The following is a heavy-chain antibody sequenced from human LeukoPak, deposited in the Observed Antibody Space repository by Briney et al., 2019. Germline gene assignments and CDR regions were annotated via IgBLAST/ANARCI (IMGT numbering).Heavy chain of an antibody. CDR1: GGSFSGHY. CDR3: ASTPGIYDYVWGSYRPTRRSFDY. Sequence: SEALSLTCAAYGGSFSGHYWSWIRQPPGKGLEWIGEINHSGSTNYNPSLKSRVTISVDTSKNQFSLKLSSLTAADTAVYYCASTPGIYDYVWGSYRPTRRSFDYWGQGTLVTVSS. CDR2: INHSGST. J-gene: IGHJ4*02. V-gene: IGHV4-34*01. D-gene: IGHD3-16*02.